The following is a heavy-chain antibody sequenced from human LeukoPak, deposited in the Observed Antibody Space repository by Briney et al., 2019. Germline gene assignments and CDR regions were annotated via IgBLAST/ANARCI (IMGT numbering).Heavy chain of an antibody. D-gene: IGHD2-2*01. CDR1: GYSFTSYC. V-gene: IGHV5-51*01. J-gene: IGHJ6*02. Sequence: GEALKIFCKGAGYSFTSYCIGWGRRMPGKGLEWMGGIYPGDSDTSYSPSFQGQVTISADKSNSTAYLQWSSLKASDTAMYYCARHPGGYCSSTSCLGGDYYYYGMDVWGQGTTVTVSS. CDR2: IYPGDSDT. CDR3: ARHPGGYCSSTSCLGGDYYYYGMDV.